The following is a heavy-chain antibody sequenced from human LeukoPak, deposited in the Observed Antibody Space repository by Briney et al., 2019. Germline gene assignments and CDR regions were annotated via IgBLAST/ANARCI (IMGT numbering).Heavy chain of an antibody. D-gene: IGHD3-10*01. CDR3: ARDKARGVLDP. V-gene: IGHV3-33*01. CDR1: GFTFTAHG. Sequence: PGGSLRLSCTASGFTFTAHGYHWVRLTPGKGLEWVADIWYDGSKRYYVDSVKGRFTISRDNSKNTVYLQMNSLSVEDTAVYYCARDKARGVLDPWGQGTLVTVSS. J-gene: IGHJ5*02. CDR2: IWYDGSKR.